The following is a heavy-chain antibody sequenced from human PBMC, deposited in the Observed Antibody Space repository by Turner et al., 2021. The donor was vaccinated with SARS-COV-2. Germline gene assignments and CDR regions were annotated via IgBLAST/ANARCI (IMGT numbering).Heavy chain of an antibody. CDR2: ISYDGSNK. V-gene: IGHV3-30-3*01. Sequence: VQLVQSGGGLVQPGESLRLSCAASGFTFSTYAMHWVRQAPGKGLEWVAVISYDGSNKYYADSVKGRFTISRDNSKNTLYLQMNSLRAEDTAVYYCARAGWDLLPFDAFDIWGQGTMVTISS. J-gene: IGHJ3*02. CDR1: GFTFSTYA. D-gene: IGHD1-26*01. CDR3: ARAGWDLLPFDAFDI.